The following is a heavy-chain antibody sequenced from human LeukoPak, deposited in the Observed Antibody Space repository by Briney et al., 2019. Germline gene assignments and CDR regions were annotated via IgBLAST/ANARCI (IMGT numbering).Heavy chain of an antibody. CDR2: INPNSGGT. D-gene: IGHD3-10*01. CDR3: ARDFGFGEWELGYFDY. CDR1: GYTFTGYY. V-gene: IGHV1-2*02. Sequence: ASVKVSCKASGYTFTGYYMHWVRQAPGQGLEWMGWINPNSGGTNYAQKFQGRVTMTRDTSISTAYMELSRLRSDDTAVYYCARDFGFGEWELGYFDYWGQGTLVTVSS. J-gene: IGHJ4*02.